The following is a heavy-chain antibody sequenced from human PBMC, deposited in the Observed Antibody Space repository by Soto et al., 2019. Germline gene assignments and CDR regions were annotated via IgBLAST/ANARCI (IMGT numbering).Heavy chain of an antibody. CDR2: IYSGGST. J-gene: IGHJ6*02. V-gene: IGHV3-66*01. D-gene: IGHD2-21*02. Sequence: GGSLRLSCAASGFTVSSNYMSWVRQAPGKGLEWVSLIYSGGSTYYADSVKGRFTISRDNSKNTLYLQMNSLRGGDTAVYSCVRGDPYYGMDVWGQGTTVTVSS. CDR3: VRGDPYYGMDV. CDR1: GFTVSSNY.